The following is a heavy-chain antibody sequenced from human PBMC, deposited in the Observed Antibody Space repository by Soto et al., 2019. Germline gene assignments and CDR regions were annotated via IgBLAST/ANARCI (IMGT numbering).Heavy chain of an antibody. V-gene: IGHV1-3*01. J-gene: IGHJ5*02. CDR1: GYTFTSYA. CDR3: ARSHSSSSGWFDP. D-gene: IGHD6-13*01. Sequence: GGPVKVSCKASGYTFTSYAMHWVRQAPGQRLEWMGWINAGNGNTKYSQKFQGRVTITRDTSASTAYMELSSLRSEDTAVYYCARSHSSSSGWFDPWGQGTLVTVSS. CDR2: INAGNGNT.